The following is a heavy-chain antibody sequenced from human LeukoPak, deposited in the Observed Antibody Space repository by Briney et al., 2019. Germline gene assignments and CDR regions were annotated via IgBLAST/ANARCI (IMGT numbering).Heavy chain of an antibody. V-gene: IGHV3-74*01. CDR1: GFTFSSYW. J-gene: IGHJ4*02. CDR3: AREGKPTYYYDSSGYFAY. CDR2: INSDGSST. D-gene: IGHD3-22*01. Sequence: GGSLRLSCAASGFTFSSYWMHWVRQAPGKGLVWVSRINSDGSSTSYADSVKGRFTISRDNAKNTLHLKMNSLRAEDTAVYYCAREGKPTYYYDSSGYFAYWGQGTLVTVSS.